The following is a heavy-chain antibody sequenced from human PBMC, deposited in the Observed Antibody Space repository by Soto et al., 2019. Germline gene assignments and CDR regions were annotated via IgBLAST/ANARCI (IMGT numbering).Heavy chain of an antibody. Sequence: SVKVSCKASGGTFSSYAISWVRQAPGQGLEWMGGIIPIFGTANYAQKFQGRVTITADESTSTAYMELSSLRSEDTAVYYCARVGNKVVAAVPFEYYYGMDVWGQGTTVTVYS. J-gene: IGHJ6*02. CDR1: GGTFSSYA. D-gene: IGHD2-15*01. V-gene: IGHV1-69*13. CDR2: IIPIFGTA. CDR3: ARVGNKVVAAVPFEYYYGMDV.